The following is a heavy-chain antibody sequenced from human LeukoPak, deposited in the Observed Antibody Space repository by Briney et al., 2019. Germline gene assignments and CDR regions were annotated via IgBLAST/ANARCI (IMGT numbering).Heavy chain of an antibody. D-gene: IGHD4-23*01. J-gene: IGHJ4*02. V-gene: IGHV1-18*03. CDR1: GCTFTSYD. CDR2: ISAHKGYT. CDR3: ARGGVDDYGGNGPFDY. Sequence: ASVKVSCKASGCTFTSYDITWVRQAPGQGLEWMGWISAHKGYTKYSQRVQGRVVLTADTSTTTAYMELRSLRPDDMAVYYCARGGVDDYGGNGPFDYWGQGTLVTVSP.